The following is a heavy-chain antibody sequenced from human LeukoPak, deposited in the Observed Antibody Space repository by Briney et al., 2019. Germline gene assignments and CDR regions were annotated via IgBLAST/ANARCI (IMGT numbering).Heavy chain of an antibody. CDR2: ISGSGGST. Sequence: GGSLRLSCAASGFTFSSYAMSWVRQAPGKGLEWVSGISGSGGSTYHADSVKGRFTISRDNSKNTLYLQMNSLRAEDTAVYYCARVGAAAVLVDYWGQGTLVTVSS. J-gene: IGHJ4*02. D-gene: IGHD6-13*01. CDR1: GFTFSSYA. CDR3: ARVGAAAVLVDY. V-gene: IGHV3-23*01.